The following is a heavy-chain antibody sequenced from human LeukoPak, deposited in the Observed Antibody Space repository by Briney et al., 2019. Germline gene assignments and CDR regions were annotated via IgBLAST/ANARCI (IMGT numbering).Heavy chain of an antibody. CDR2: INHSGGT. Sequence: PWETLSLTCAVYGGSFSDYHWSWIRQPPGKGLQWIGEINHSGGTNYNPSLKSRVTISVDTSKNQFSLKLASVTAADTAVFYCARGRNVVVPAPILGVWPWYYSYFMDVWGKGTTVSVSS. V-gene: IGHV4-34*01. CDR3: ARGRNVVVPAPILGVWPWYYSYFMDV. CDR1: GGSFSDYH. D-gene: IGHD2-2*02. J-gene: IGHJ6*03.